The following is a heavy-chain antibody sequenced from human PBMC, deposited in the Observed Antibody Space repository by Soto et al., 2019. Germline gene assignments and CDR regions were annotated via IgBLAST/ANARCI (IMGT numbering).Heavy chain of an antibody. J-gene: IGHJ5*02. D-gene: IGHD6-6*01. CDR2: IYTSGIT. CDR1: GGSISSNY. V-gene: IGHV4-4*08. CDR3: ARAYSSTWNLDL. Sequence: SETLSLTCTVSGGSISSNYWNWIRQSPGKGLEWIGYIYTSGITNYNPSLKSRVTISIDTSKSQFSLKVSSVTAADTAIYYCARAYSSTWNLDLWGQGTLVTVSS.